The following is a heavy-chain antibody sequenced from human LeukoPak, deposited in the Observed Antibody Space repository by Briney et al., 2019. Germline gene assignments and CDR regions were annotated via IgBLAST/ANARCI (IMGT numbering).Heavy chain of an antibody. Sequence: ASVEVSCKASGYTFTSYGISWVRQAPGQGLEWMGWISAYNGNTNYAQKLQGRVTMTTDTSTSTAYMELRSLRSDDTAVYYCARAAQYCSSTSCYSDYWGQGTLVTVSS. D-gene: IGHD2-2*01. J-gene: IGHJ4*02. CDR3: ARAAQYCSSTSCYSDY. CDR2: ISAYNGNT. CDR1: GYTFTSYG. V-gene: IGHV1-18*01.